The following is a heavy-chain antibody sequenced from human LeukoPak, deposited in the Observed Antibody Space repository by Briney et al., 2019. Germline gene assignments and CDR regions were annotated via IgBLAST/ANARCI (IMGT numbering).Heavy chain of an antibody. J-gene: IGHJ6*02. D-gene: IGHD2-2*01. CDR3: ASPSSSYYYYGMDV. CDR1: GFTFSSYG. CDR2: ISYDGSNK. Sequence: GRSLRLSCAASGFTFSSYGMHWVRQAPGKGLEWVAVISYDGSNKYYADSVKGRFTISRDNSKNTLYLQMNSLRAEDTAVYYCASPSSSYYYYGMDVWGQGTTVTVSS. V-gene: IGHV3-30*03.